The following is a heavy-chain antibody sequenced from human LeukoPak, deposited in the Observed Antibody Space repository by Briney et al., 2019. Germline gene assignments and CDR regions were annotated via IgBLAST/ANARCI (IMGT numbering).Heavy chain of an antibody. CDR3: ARVKKFMPEFEF. V-gene: IGHV1-2*02. CDR2: INPNSGAT. Sequence: ASVKVSCKSSGYTFIDYYIHWVRQAPGQGLEWMGWINPNSGATKYAQKFQGRVSMTRDTSINTAYMDLTNLRSDDTAIFYCARVKKFMPEFEFWGQGTLVTVS. J-gene: IGHJ4*02. CDR1: GYTFIDYY. D-gene: IGHD2-2*01.